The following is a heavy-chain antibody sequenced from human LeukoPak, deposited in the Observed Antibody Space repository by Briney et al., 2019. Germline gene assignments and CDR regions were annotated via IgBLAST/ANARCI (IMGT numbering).Heavy chain of an antibody. J-gene: IGHJ4*02. D-gene: IGHD6-13*01. CDR1: GYSFTSYW. CDR3: ARPHPGIAAAGTLPVDY. CDR2: IYPGDSDT. V-gene: IGHV5-51*01. Sequence: GESLKISCKGSGYSFTSYWIGWVRRMPGKGLEWMGIIYPGDSDTRYSPSFQGQVTISADKSISTAYLQWSSLKASDTAMYYCARPHPGIAAAGTLPVDYWGQGTLVTVSS.